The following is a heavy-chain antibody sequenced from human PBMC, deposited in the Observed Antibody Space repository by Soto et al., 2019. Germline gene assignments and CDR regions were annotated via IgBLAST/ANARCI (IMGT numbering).Heavy chain of an antibody. V-gene: IGHV1-24*01. CDR2: FDPEDGET. D-gene: IGHD6-13*01. CDR1: GYTLTELS. Sequence: ASVKVSCKVSGYTLTELSMHWVRQAPGKGLEWMGGFDPEDGETIYAQKFQGRVTMTEDTSTDTAYMELSSLRSEDTAVYYCATLTPRIAAAGHAFDIWGQGTMVTVSS. J-gene: IGHJ3*02. CDR3: ATLTPRIAAAGHAFDI.